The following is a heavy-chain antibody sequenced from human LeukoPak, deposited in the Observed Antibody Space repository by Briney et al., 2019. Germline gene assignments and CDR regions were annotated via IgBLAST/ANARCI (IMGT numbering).Heavy chain of an antibody. CDR1: GYTFTSYG. Sequence: GASVKVSCKAAGYTFTSYGISWVRQAPGQGLEWMGIINPSGGSTTYAQKFQGRVTMTRDMSTSTVYMELSSLRSEDTAVYYCAREKEAAVDYYDTSGLDVFDIWGQGTMVTVSS. D-gene: IGHD3-22*01. CDR2: INPSGGST. CDR3: AREKEAAVDYYDTSGLDVFDI. V-gene: IGHV1-46*01. J-gene: IGHJ3*02.